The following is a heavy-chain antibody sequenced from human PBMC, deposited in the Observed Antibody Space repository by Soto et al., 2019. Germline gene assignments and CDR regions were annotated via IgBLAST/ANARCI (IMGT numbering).Heavy chain of an antibody. V-gene: IGHV3-66*01. CDR2: IYSGGGT. J-gene: IGHJ4*02. Sequence: EVQLVESGGGLVQPGGSLRLSCAASGLTVSTNPMSWVRQAPGKGLEWVSVIYSGGGTHYADSVKGRFTLSRDKSKNTVYLQMNNLRAEDTAVYYCARDGSGYWGQGTLVTVSS. CDR3: ARDGSGY. CDR1: GLTVSTNP.